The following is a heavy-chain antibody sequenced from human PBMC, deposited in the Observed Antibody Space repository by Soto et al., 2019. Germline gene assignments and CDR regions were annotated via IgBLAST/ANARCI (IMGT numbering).Heavy chain of an antibody. D-gene: IGHD2-21*01. CDR3: ANRSPAYDY. V-gene: IGHV1-18*01. Sequence: ASVKVSCKTSGYTFTSYGISCVRQAPGQGLEWMGWITTDKGKTTYAQKFQGRVAMTTDTSTSTAYMELRSLRSDDTAVYYCANRSPAYDYWGQGSLVTVSS. CDR1: GYTFTSYG. CDR2: ITTDKGKT. J-gene: IGHJ4*02.